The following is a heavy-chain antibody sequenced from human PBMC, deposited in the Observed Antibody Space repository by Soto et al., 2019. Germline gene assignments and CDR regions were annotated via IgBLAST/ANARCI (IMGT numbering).Heavy chain of an antibody. J-gene: IGHJ4*02. CDR2: IVHIVDTS. D-gene: IGHD2-15*01. Sequence: QVQLVQSGAEVRQPASSVKVSCKTSGGTFSSYAISWVRQAPGQGLEWMGGIVHIVDTSTYAQQFQGRVTITADESTSTVYMELISLRSDDTAVYYCVRVVAIPGSPDNWGQGNLVTVSS. CDR3: VRVVAIPGSPDN. CDR1: GGTFSSYA. V-gene: IGHV1-69*12.